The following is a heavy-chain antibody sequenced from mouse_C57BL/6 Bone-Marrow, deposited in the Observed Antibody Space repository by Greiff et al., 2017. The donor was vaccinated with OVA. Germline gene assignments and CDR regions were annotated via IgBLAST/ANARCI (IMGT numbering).Heavy chain of an antibody. CDR2: LDPSDSYT. Sequence: QVQLQQPGAELVMPGASVKLSCKASGYTFTSYWMHWVKQRPGQGLEWIGELDPSDSYTNYNQKFKGKSTLTVEQSSSTAYMQLSSLTSEDSAVYYGARGYYGSSYYFDYWGQGTTLTVSS. J-gene: IGHJ2*01. CDR1: GYTFTSYW. CDR3: ARGYYGSSYYFDY. D-gene: IGHD1-1*01. V-gene: IGHV1-69*01.